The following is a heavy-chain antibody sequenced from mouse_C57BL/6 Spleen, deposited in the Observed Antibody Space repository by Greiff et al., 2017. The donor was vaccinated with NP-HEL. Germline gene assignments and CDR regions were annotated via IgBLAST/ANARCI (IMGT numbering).Heavy chain of an antibody. CDR3: TRSPLYGSNHYYAMDY. Sequence: EVQLVESGEGLVKPGGSLKLSCAASGFTFSSYAMSWVRQTPEKRLEWVAYISSGGDYIYYADTVKGRFTISRDNARNTLYLQMSSLKSEDTAMYYCTRSPLYGSNHYYAMDYWGQGTSVTVSS. CDR2: ISSGGDYI. D-gene: IGHD1-1*01. CDR1: GFTFSSYA. J-gene: IGHJ4*01. V-gene: IGHV5-9-1*02.